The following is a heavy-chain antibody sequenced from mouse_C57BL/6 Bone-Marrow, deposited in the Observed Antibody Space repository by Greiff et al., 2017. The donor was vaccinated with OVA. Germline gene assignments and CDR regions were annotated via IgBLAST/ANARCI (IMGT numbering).Heavy chain of an antibody. CDR3: ARDYSGSSWYFDV. Sequence: VQLQQSGPELVKPGASVKISCKASGYTFTDYYMNWVKQSHGKSLEWIGDINPNNGGTSYNQKFKGKATLTVDKSSSTAYMELRSLTSEDAAVYYCARDYSGSSWYFDVWGTGTTVTVSS. CDR1: GYTFTDYY. J-gene: IGHJ1*03. V-gene: IGHV1-26*01. CDR2: INPNNGGT. D-gene: IGHD1-1*01.